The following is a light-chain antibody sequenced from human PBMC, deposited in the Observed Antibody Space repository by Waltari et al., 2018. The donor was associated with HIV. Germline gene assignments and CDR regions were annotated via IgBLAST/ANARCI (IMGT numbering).Light chain of an antibody. Sequence: SAVTQPASVSGLPGQSITISCTGGDSDFGLYNFFSWYQQHPGSVPRLILYDVDSRAPGISDRFSGSRSGPTASLNISRLRAEDEADYYCASFTGDDTLLFGGGTKVTVL. J-gene: IGLJ3*02. CDR3: ASFTGDDTLL. CDR2: DVD. CDR1: DSDFGLYNF. V-gene: IGLV2-14*03.